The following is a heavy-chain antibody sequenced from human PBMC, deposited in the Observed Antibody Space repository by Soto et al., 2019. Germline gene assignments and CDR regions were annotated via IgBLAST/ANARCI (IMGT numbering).Heavy chain of an antibody. CDR1: GFTFGSYW. D-gene: IGHD2-21*02. V-gene: IGHV3-74*01. J-gene: IGHJ4*02. Sequence: PGGSLRLSCAASGFTFGSYWMHWVRQAPGKGLVWVSRINNDGSSTSYADSVKGRFTASRDNAKNTLYLQMGSLRAEDMAVYYCASGVATIARTICGGDCYFDYWGQGTLVTVSS. CDR2: INNDGSST. CDR3: ASGVATIARTICGGDCYFDY.